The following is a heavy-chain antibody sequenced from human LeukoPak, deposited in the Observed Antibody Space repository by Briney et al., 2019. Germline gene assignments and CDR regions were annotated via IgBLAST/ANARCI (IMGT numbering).Heavy chain of an antibody. CDR3: ARSGYSHSWDY. D-gene: IGHD1-26*01. CDR2: IKEDGGEI. J-gene: IGHJ4*02. CDR1: GFTFSSYW. V-gene: IGHV3-7*03. Sequence: GGSLRLSCAASGFTFSSYWMHWVRQAPGKGLEWVANIKEDGGEIHFVDSMKGRFTISRDNAKNSLYLQMNSLRGDDTAVYYCARSGYSHSWDYWGQGTLVIVSS.